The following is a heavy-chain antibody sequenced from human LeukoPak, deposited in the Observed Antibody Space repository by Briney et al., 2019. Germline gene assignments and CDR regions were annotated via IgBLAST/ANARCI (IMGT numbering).Heavy chain of an antibody. CDR2: ISYDGSNK. Sequence: PGGSLRLSCAASGFTFSSYAMHWVRQAPGKGLEWVAVISYDGSNKYYADSVKGRFTISRDSSKNTLYLQMNSLRAEDTAVYYCARGSGDYVHNWFDPWGQGTLVTVSS. CDR1: GFTFSSYA. CDR3: ARGSGDYVHNWFDP. V-gene: IGHV3-30-3*01. D-gene: IGHD4-17*01. J-gene: IGHJ5*02.